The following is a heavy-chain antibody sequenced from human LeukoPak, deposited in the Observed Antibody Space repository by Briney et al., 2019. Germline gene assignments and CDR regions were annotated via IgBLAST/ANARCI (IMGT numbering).Heavy chain of an antibody. CDR2: ITGGGDTT. CDR1: GFTFSSYA. D-gene: IGHD4-17*01. Sequence: GGSLRPSCIASGFTFSSYAMSWVRQAPGKGLEWVSGITGGGDTTHHADSVKGRFTIFRDNAKNSLYLQMNSLRVEDTAVYYCAGINDYGDPTGAFDIWGQGTMVTVSS. CDR3: AGINDYGDPTGAFDI. J-gene: IGHJ3*02. V-gene: IGHV3-23*01.